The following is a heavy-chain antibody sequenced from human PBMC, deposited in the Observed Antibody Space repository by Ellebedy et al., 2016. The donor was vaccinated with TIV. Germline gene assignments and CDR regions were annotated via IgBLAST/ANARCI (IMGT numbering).Heavy chain of an antibody. Sequence: GESLKISXAASGFTFSNYWIHWVRQAPGKGLEWVSAISGGGGTTYYADSVKGRFTISGDNSKNTLYLQMNSLRAEDTAVYYCANVVVPGTTWGQGTLVTVSS. D-gene: IGHD2-2*01. J-gene: IGHJ5*02. CDR1: GFTFSNYW. CDR3: ANVVVPGTT. CDR2: ISGGGGTT. V-gene: IGHV3-23*01.